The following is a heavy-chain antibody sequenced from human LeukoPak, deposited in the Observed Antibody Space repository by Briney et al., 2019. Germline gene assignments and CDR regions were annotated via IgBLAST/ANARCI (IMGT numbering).Heavy chain of an antibody. Sequence: SETLSLTCNVSGGSISSSSYYWGWIRQPPGKGLEWSGSIYYSGTTYYNPSLKSRVTISVDTSKKQFTLQLSPVIAADTAVYYCARDLGAAWDFDYWGQGTLVTVYS. CDR3: ARDLGAAWDFDY. V-gene: IGHV4-39*06. J-gene: IGHJ4*02. CDR2: IYYSGTT. CDR1: GGSISSSSYY. D-gene: IGHD3-16*01.